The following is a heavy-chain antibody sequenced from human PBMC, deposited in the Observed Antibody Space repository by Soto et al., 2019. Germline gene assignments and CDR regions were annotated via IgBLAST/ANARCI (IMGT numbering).Heavy chain of an antibody. D-gene: IGHD6-13*01. V-gene: IGHV3-48*02. CDR3: ASGGVDSSSWYQGPYYYYGMDV. Sequence: GGSLRLSCAASGFTFSSYSMNWVRQAPGKGLEWVSYISSSSSTIYYADSVKGRFTISRDNAKNSLYLQMNSLRDEETAVYYCASGGVDSSSWYQGPYYYYGMDVWGQGTTVTVSS. J-gene: IGHJ6*02. CDR2: ISSSSSTI. CDR1: GFTFSSYS.